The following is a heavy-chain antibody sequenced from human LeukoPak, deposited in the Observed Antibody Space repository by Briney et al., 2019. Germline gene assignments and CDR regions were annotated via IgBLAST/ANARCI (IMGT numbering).Heavy chain of an antibody. CDR1: GGTFSSYA. CDR3: ARGNVSSGSNWFDP. V-gene: IGHV1-69*04. CDR2: IIPILGIA. D-gene: IGHD6-19*01. Sequence: ASVKVSFKASGGTFSSYAISWVRQAPGQGLEWMGRIIPILGIANYAQKFQGRVTITADKSTSTAYMELSSLRSEDTAVYYCARGNVSSGSNWFDPWGQGTLVTVSS. J-gene: IGHJ5*02.